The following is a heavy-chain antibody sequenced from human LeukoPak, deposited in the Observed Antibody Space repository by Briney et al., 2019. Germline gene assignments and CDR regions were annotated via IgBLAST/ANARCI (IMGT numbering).Heavy chain of an antibody. J-gene: IGHJ6*02. D-gene: IGHD2-2*01. V-gene: IGHV3-13*01. Sequence: PGGSLRLSCAASGFTLSSYAMHWVRQPAGKGLEWVSAIGTAGDTFYPGSVKGRFTISRENAKKSLFLQMNSLRVEDTAVFYCARPRCGSISCPLYYYGMDVWGQGTTVTVSS. CDR1: GFTLSSYA. CDR2: IGTAGDT. CDR3: ARPRCGSISCPLYYYGMDV.